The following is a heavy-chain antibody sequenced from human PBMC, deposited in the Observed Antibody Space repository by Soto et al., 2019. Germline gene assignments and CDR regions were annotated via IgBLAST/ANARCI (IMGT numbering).Heavy chain of an antibody. Sequence: ASVKVSCKASGYTFITIGISWVRQAPGQGLEWMGWISPHKGNTNYAQNFQGRVTLTTDTSTSTAYMELRSLRSDDTAVYYCVRAPNILTVKYYFDYWGQETLVTVSS. D-gene: IGHD3-9*01. CDR1: GYTFITIG. CDR2: ISPHKGNT. J-gene: IGHJ4*02. V-gene: IGHV1-18*01. CDR3: VRAPNILTVKYYFDY.